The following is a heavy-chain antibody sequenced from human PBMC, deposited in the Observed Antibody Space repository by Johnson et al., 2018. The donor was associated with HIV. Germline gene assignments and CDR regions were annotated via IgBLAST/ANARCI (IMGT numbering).Heavy chain of an antibody. Sequence: MLLVESGGGLVKPGGSLRLSCAVYGLSFSKAWMSWVRQAQGKGLEWVGRIKTKTEGGTTDYAASVKGRFTISRDDSKNTLYLQMNSLKTEDTAVYYCSVYFGTAFDFWGQGTMVTVSS. CDR1: GLSFSKAW. CDR2: IKTKTEGGTT. CDR3: SVYFGTAFDF. D-gene: IGHD6-25*01. V-gene: IGHV3-15*01. J-gene: IGHJ3*01.